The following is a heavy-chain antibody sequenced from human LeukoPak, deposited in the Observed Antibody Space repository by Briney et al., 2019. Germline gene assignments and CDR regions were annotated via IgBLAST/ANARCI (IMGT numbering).Heavy chain of an antibody. D-gene: IGHD3-22*01. CDR2: MYYSGST. J-gene: IGHJ5*02. CDR3: ARPYYYDSRIDP. CDR1: GGSISSGDYY. Sequence: SETLSLTCTVSGGSISSGDYYWSWIRQPPGKGLEWIAYMYYSGSTYYHPSLKSRVTMSADTSKNQLSLKLSSVTAADTAVYYCARPYYYDSRIDPWGQGMLVTVSS. V-gene: IGHV4-30-4*01.